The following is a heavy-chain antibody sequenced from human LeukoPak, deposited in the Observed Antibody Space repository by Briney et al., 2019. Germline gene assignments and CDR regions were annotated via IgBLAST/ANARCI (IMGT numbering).Heavy chain of an antibody. V-gene: IGHV1-2*02. CDR2: INPNTGGT. CDR1: GYTFTGYY. J-gene: IGHJ3*02. D-gene: IGHD6-19*01. CDR3: ARPRAQQWLVRGDAFDI. Sequence: ASVKVSCKASGYTFTGYYMHWVRQAAGQGLEWMGWINPNTGGTDYAQKFQGRVTMTRDTSISTAYMELSRLRSDDTAVYYCARPRAQQWLVRGDAFDIWGQGTMVTVS.